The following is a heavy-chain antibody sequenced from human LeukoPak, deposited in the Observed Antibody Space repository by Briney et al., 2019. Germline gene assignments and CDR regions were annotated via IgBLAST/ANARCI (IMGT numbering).Heavy chain of an antibody. D-gene: IGHD3-10*01. V-gene: IGHV4-39*07. CDR3: ARRETSYYGSGSYDY. Sequence: SETLSLTCTVSGGSISSSSYYWGWIRQPPGKGLEWIGEINHSGSTNYNPSLKSRVTISVDTSKNQFSLKLSSVTAADTAVYYCARRETSYYGSGSYDYWGQGTLVTVSS. J-gene: IGHJ4*02. CDR2: INHSGST. CDR1: GGSISSSSYY.